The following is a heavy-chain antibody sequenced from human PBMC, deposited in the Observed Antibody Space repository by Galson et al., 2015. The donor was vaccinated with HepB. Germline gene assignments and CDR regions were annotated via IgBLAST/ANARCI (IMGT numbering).Heavy chain of an antibody. CDR3: ARGPTRSDRDGGDY. CDR2: ISFDGSNK. J-gene: IGHJ4*02. Sequence: LRLSCAASGFTFSSYATHWVRQAPGKGLEWVAVISFDGSNKYYADSVKGRFTISRDNSKNTLYLQMNSLRAEDTAMYYCARGPTRSDRDGGDYWGQGTLVTVSS. V-gene: IGHV3-30-3*01. CDR1: GFTFSSYA. D-gene: IGHD6-25*01.